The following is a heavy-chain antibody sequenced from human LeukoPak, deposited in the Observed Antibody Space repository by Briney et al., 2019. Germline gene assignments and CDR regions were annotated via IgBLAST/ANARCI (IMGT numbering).Heavy chain of an antibody. CDR1: GFTFGSYW. V-gene: IGHV3-74*01. CDR2: IKSDGST. J-gene: IGHJ1*01. Sequence: PGGSLRLSCAASGFTFGSYWMHWVRQAPGKGLVWVSRIKSDGSTRYADSVKGRFTISRDNAKNTVSLQMNSLRAEDTGVYYCARAPSEIGGYYPEYFRHWGQGTLVTVSP. CDR3: ARAPSEIGGYYPEYFRH. D-gene: IGHD3-22*01.